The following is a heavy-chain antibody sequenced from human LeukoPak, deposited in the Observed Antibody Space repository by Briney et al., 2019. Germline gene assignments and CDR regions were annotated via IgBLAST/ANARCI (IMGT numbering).Heavy chain of an antibody. Sequence: GGSLRLSCAGSGFSFGDYAFHWVRQSPGMGLEWVSGILRDGRSKGYADSVRGRFTVSRDNAKNSLYLQMNSLRTEDTALYYCAKDRHGDLDSWGQGTLVTVSS. CDR1: GFSFGDYA. CDR3: AKDRHGDLDS. J-gene: IGHJ4*02. V-gene: IGHV3-9*01. D-gene: IGHD4-17*01. CDR2: ILRDGRSK.